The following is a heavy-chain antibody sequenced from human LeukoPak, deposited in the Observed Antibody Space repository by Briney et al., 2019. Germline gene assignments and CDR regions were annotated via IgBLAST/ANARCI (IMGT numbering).Heavy chain of an antibody. V-gene: IGHV5-51*01. CDR1: GYSFTSYW. Sequence: GESLKISCKGSGYSFTSYWIGWVRQMPGKGLEWMGIIYPGDSDTRYSPSFQGQVTISADKSISTAYLQWSSLKASDTAMYYCARAKDYGGNSAYNWFDPWGQGTLVTVSS. CDR2: IYPGDSDT. D-gene: IGHD4-23*01. CDR3: ARAKDYGGNSAYNWFDP. J-gene: IGHJ5*02.